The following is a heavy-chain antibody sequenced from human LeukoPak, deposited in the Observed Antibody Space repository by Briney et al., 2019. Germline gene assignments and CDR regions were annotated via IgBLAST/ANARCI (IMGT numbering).Heavy chain of an antibody. CDR2: IYTSGST. V-gene: IGHV4-61*02. CDR1: GGSISSGSYY. J-gene: IGHJ4*02. Sequence: PSETLSLTCTVSGGSISSGSYYWSWIRQPAGKGLEWIGRIYTSGSTNYNPSLKSRVTISVDTSKNQFSLKLSSVTAADTAVYYCARGRPFSGSGYYYADYWGQGTLVIVSS. D-gene: IGHD3-22*01. CDR3: ARGRPFSGSGYYYADY.